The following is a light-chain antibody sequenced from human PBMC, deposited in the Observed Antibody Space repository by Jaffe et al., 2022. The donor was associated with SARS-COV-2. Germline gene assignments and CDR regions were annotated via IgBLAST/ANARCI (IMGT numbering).Light chain of an antibody. CDR1: QTISTY. V-gene: IGKV3-11*01. Sequence: EIVLTQSPATLSLSPGERAALSCRASQTISTYLAWYQQKRGQAPRLLIYDASTRATGIPARFSGGGSGTDFTLTISSLEPEDFAVYYCQQRYNWPLTFGGGTKVEIK. J-gene: IGKJ4*01. CDR3: QQRYNWPLT. CDR2: DAS.